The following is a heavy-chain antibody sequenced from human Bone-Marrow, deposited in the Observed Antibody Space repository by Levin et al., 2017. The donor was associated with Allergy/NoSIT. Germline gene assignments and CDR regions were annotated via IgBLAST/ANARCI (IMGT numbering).Heavy chain of an antibody. CDR3: AHRLSTSGYYDILTGYYDEASDWFDP. D-gene: IGHD3-9*01. J-gene: IGHJ5*02. CDR2: IYWDDDK. V-gene: IGHV2-5*02. CDR1: GFSLSTSGVG. Sequence: SGPTLVKPTQTLTLTCTFSGFSLSTSGVGVGWIRQPPGKALEWLALIYWDDDKRYSPSLKSRLTITKDTSKNQVVLTMTNMDPVDTATYYCAHRLSTSGYYDILTGYYDEASDWFDPWGQGTLVTVSS.